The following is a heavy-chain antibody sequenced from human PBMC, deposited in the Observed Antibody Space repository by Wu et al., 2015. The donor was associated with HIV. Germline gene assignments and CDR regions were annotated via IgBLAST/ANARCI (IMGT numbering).Heavy chain of an antibody. V-gene: IGHV3-30*02. J-gene: IGHJ4*02. CDR2: IRFDGTYK. CDR3: AKLCGEKSQRKPGFDY. CDR1: GFTFDDYA. Sequence: QVQLVESGGGVVQPGGSLTLSCAVYGFTFDDYAMHWVRQAPGKGLEWVTFIRFDGTYKNYADSVKGRFTISRDNSKSTLYLQMNSLRVEDTAVYYCAKLCGEKSQRKPGFDYWGQGTLVTVSA. D-gene: IGHD7-27*01.